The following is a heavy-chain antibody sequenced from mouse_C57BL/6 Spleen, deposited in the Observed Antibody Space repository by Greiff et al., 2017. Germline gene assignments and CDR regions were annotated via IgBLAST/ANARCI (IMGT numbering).Heavy chain of an antibody. CDR2: IYPGDGDT. CDR1: GYAFSSSW. J-gene: IGHJ2*01. Sequence: QVQLKESGPELVKPGASVKISCKASGYAFSSSWMNWVKQRPGKGLEWIGRIYPGDGDTNYNGKFKGKATLTADKSSSTAYMQLSSLTSEDSAVYCCARAGGYYDFDYWGQGTTLTVSS. CDR3: ARAGGYYDFDY. D-gene: IGHD2-3*01. V-gene: IGHV1-82*01.